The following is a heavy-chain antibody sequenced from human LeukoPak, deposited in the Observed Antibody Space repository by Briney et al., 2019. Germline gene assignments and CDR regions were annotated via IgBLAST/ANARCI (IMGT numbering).Heavy chain of an antibody. V-gene: IGHV4-59*11. CDR3: ARLYNWNPFAAFDI. J-gene: IGHJ3*02. D-gene: IGHD1-20*01. CDR2: IYYSGST. Sequence: SETLSLTCTVSGGSISSHYWSWIRQPPGKGLEWIGYIYYSGSTSYNPSLKSRVTISVDTSKNQFSLKLSSVTAADTAVYYCARLYNWNPFAAFDIWGQGTMVTVSS. CDR1: GGSISSHY.